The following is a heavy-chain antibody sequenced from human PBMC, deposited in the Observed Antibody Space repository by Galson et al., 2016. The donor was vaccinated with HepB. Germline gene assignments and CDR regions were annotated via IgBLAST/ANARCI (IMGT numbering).Heavy chain of an antibody. CDR2: IKEDGSED. D-gene: IGHD5-24*01. J-gene: IGHJ4*02. CDR3: VREGLADGSYFDY. Sequence: SLRPSCAASGFTFRNYWMSWVRQAPGKGLEWVANIKEDGSEDYYVDAVRGRFTISRDNAKNSLYFQMNSLKVEDTAIYYCVREGLADGSYFDYWGQGTLVTVSS. CDR1: GFTFRNYW. V-gene: IGHV3-7*01.